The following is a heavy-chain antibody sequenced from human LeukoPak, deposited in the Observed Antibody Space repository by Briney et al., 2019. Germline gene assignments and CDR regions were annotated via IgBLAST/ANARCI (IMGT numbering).Heavy chain of an antibody. CDR1: GGSFSGYY. V-gene: IGHV4-34*01. J-gene: IGHJ6*03. CDR2: INHSGST. CDR3: ARGVVWGSYRSVYYMDV. D-gene: IGHD3-16*02. Sequence: KPSETLSLTCAVYGGSFSGYYWSWIRQPPGKGLEWIGEINHSGSTNYNPSLKSRVTISVDTSKNQFSLKLSSVTAADTAVYYCARGVVWGSYRSVYYMDVWGKGTTVTVSS.